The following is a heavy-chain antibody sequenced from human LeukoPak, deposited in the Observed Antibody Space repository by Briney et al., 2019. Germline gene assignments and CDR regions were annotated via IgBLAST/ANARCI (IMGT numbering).Heavy chain of an antibody. V-gene: IGHV3-23*01. J-gene: IGHJ4*02. CDR1: GVTLSNYG. Sequence: GGSLRLSCAVSGVTLSNYGMSWVRQAPGKGLEWVAGISGSGGSTNYADSVKGRFTTSRDSPKNTLYLQMNSLRAEDTAVYFCAKRGVVIRVILVGFHKEANYFDSWGQGALVTVSS. CDR2: ISGSGGST. CDR3: AKRGVVIRVILVGFHKEANYFDS. D-gene: IGHD3-22*01.